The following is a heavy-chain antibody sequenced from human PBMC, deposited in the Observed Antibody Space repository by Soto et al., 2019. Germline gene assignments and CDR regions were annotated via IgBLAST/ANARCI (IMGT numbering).Heavy chain of an antibody. J-gene: IGHJ6*02. CDR1: GGSFSNYA. CDR3: ARGDFWSGYSSHYYYGMDV. D-gene: IGHD3-3*01. CDR2: IIPFFGTP. V-gene: IGHV1-69*13. Sequence: GASVKVSCKVSGGSFSNYAISWVRQAPGQGLEWMGGIIPFFGTPNYAQSFQARVKVTADESSTTTYMELSSLGSEDTAVYFCARGDFWSGYSSHYYYGMDVWGQGTPVT.